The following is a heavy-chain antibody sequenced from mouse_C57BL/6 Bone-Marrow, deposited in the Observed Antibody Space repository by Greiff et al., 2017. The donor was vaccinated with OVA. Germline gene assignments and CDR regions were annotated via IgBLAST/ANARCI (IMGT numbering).Heavy chain of an antibody. D-gene: IGHD1-1*01. CDR1: GFTFSSYT. CDR2: ISGGGGNT. Sequence: EVMLVESGGGLVKPGGSLKLSCAASGFTFSSYTMSWVRQTPEKRLEWVATISGGGGNTYYPDSVKGRFTISRDNAKNTLYLQMSSLRSEDTALYYCARHYYGSPWFAYWGQGTLVTVSA. J-gene: IGHJ3*01. V-gene: IGHV5-9*01. CDR3: ARHYYGSPWFAY.